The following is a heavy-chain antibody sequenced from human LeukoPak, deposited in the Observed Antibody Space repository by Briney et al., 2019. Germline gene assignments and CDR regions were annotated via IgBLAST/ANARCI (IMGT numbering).Heavy chain of an antibody. CDR3: ARGQRWLNDY. J-gene: IGHJ4*02. CDR2: ISESGDGT. Sequence: GGSLRLSCAASGFTFSGYGMSWVRQAPGKGLEWVSAISESGDGTFYAGSVQGRFSISRDNSKNTLYLQMNSLRAEGTAVYYCARGQRWLNDYWGQGTLVTVSS. CDR1: GFTFSGYG. V-gene: IGHV3-23*01. D-gene: IGHD5-24*01.